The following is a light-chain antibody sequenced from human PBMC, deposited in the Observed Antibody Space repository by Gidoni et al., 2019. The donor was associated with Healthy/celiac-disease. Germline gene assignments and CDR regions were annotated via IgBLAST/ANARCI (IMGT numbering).Light chain of an antibody. CDR3: RQYYSYPLT. J-gene: IGKJ4*01. Sequence: AIRMTQSPSSFSASTGDRVTITCRASQGISSYLAWYQQKPGNAPKLLIYAASTLQSGVPSRCSSSGAGTDFTLTISCLQSEDVATYYCRQYYSYPLTFGGGTKVEIK. CDR2: AAS. V-gene: IGKV1-8*01. CDR1: QGISSY.